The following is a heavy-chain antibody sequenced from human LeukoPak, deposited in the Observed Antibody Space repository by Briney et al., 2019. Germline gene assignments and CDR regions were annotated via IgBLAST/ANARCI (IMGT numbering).Heavy chain of an antibody. CDR3: AKDWRWKQNIFAMNV. J-gene: IGHJ6*02. V-gene: IGHV3-7*01. CDR2: IKQDGSEK. CDR1: GFTFSSYW. D-gene: IGHD5-24*01. Sequence: GGSLRLSCAASGFTFSSYWMSWVRQAPGKGLEWVANIKQDGSEKYYVDSVKGRFTISRDNSKTTLYLQMNSLRVEDTAIYYCAKDWRWKQNIFAMNVWGQGTTVTVSS.